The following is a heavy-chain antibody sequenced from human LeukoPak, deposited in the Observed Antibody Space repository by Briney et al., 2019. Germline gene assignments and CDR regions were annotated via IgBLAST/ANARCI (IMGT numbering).Heavy chain of an antibody. Sequence: GGSLRLSCAASGFTFSSYSMNWVRQAPGKGREWVSYISSSSSTIYYADPVKGRFTISRDNAKNSLYLQMNSLRGEDTAVYYCAGSGPYGDYVVDYWGQGTLVTVSS. CDR2: ISSSSSTI. J-gene: IGHJ4*02. CDR3: AGSGPYGDYVVDY. D-gene: IGHD4-17*01. V-gene: IGHV3-48*01. CDR1: GFTFSSYS.